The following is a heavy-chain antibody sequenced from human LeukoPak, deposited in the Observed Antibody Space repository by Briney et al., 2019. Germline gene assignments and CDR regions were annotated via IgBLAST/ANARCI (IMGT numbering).Heavy chain of an antibody. V-gene: IGHV4-34*01. CDR3: ARGFRTYYYGSRSYIYFDY. J-gene: IGHJ4*02. Sequence: SETVSLTCAVCGGSFRGYYWRWIRQPPGKGLEGIGEINHIGSTNYNPSLKSRGTISLHTSQNQFPPRLSSVTAADTAVYYCARGFRTYYYGSRSYIYFDYWGQGTLVTVSS. D-gene: IGHD3-10*01. CDR1: GGSFRGYY. CDR2: INHIGST.